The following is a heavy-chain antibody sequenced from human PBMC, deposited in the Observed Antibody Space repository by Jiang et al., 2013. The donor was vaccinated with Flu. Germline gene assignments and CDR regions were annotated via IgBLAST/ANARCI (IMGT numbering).Heavy chain of an antibody. J-gene: IGHJ5*02. CDR3: ARGVDLVATIENWFDP. CDR2: INPDSGGV. V-gene: IGHV1-2*02. CDR1: GYIFTGYY. Sequence: VQLVESGAEVKKPGASVKVSCKASGYIFTGYYVHWVRQAPGQGLEWLGWINPDSGGVQYVQKFQGRVTMTRDTSISTAYMELSRLTSDDTAVYYCARGVDLVATIENWFDPWGQGTLVIVSS. D-gene: IGHD5-12*01.